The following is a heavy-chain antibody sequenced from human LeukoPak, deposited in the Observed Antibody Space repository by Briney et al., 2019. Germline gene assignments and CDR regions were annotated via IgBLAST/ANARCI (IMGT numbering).Heavy chain of an antibody. D-gene: IGHD3-22*01. J-gene: IGHJ4*02. CDR3: AHSRRTYYYDSSGFDY. CDR1: GFSLSTSGVG. CDR2: IYWGDDK. V-gene: IGHV2-5*02. Sequence: SGPTLVKPTQTLTLTCTFSGFSLSTSGVGVGWIRQPPGKALEWLALIYWGDDKRYSPSLKSRLTITKDTSKNQVVLTMTNMDPVDTATYYCAHSRRTYYYDSSGFDYWGQGTLVTVSS.